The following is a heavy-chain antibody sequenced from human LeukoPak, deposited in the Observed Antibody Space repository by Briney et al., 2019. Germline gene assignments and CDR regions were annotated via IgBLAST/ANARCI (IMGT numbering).Heavy chain of an antibody. V-gene: IGHV4-4*07. CDR3: ARDGTYYGSGSSFDY. Sequence: KASETLSLTCTVSGDSITGYHWSWVRQPPGKGLEWIGRIYTSGSTNYNPSLKSRVTMSVDTSKNQFSLKLSSVTAADTAVYYCARDGTYYGSGSSFDYWGQGTLVTVSS. D-gene: IGHD3-10*01. CDR1: GDSITGYH. J-gene: IGHJ4*02. CDR2: IYTSGST.